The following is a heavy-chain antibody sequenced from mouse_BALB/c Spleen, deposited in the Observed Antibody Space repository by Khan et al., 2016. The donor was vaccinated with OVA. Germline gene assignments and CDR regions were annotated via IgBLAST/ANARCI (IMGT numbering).Heavy chain of an antibody. V-gene: IGHV3-2*02. Sequence: VQLHQSGPGLVKPSQSLSLTCTATGFSITSGYVRNWLRQFPGNQLEWTGYISYSGSINYNPSLKSRISITRDTSKNQLFLQLNSVTTEDTATYYCARTAKIKYWGQGTTLTVSS. D-gene: IGHD1-2*01. CDR2: ISYSGSI. CDR1: GFSITSGYV. CDR3: ARTAKIKY. J-gene: IGHJ2*01.